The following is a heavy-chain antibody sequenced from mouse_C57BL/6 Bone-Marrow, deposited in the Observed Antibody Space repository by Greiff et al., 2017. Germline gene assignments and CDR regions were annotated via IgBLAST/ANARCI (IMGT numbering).Heavy chain of an antibody. D-gene: IGHD2-4*01. J-gene: IGHJ2*01. CDR2: ISSGSSTI. CDR1: GFTFSDYG. CDR3: ARDYYDYDGYFDY. V-gene: IGHV5-17*01. Sequence: EVKVEESGGGLVKPGGSLKLSCAASGFTFSDYGTHWVRQAPEKGLEWVAYISSGSSTIYYADTVKGRFTISRDNAKNTLFLQMTSLRSEDTAMYYCARDYYDYDGYFDYWGQGTTLTVSS.